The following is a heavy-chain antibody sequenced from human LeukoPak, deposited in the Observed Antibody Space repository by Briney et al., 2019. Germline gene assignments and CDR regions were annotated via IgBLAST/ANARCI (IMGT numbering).Heavy chain of an antibody. V-gene: IGHV4-61*02. J-gene: IGHJ5*02. CDR3: ARGQGAARYNWFDP. CDR1: GGSISSGSYY. Sequence: SQTLSLTCTVSGGSISSGSYYWSWIRQPAGKGLECIGRIYTSGSTNYNPSLKSRVTISVDTSKNQFSLKLSSVTAADTAVYYCARGQGAARYNWFDPWGQGTLVTVSS. D-gene: IGHD6-6*01. CDR2: IYTSGST.